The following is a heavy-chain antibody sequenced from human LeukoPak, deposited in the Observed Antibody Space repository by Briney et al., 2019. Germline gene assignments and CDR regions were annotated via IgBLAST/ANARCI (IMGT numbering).Heavy chain of an antibody. V-gene: IGHV3-23*01. CDR2: ISAGAST. Sequence: GGSLRLSCAASGFSFSSHAMSWVRQAPGKGLEWCSTISAGASTHYADSVRGRFTISSDSSRNTLYLQMNSLRAEDTAVFYCAKFALPRGHSYGPYYYYYCGMDVWGQGTTVTVSS. J-gene: IGHJ6*02. D-gene: IGHD5-18*01. CDR3: AKFALPRGHSYGPYYYYYCGMDV. CDR1: GFSFSSHA.